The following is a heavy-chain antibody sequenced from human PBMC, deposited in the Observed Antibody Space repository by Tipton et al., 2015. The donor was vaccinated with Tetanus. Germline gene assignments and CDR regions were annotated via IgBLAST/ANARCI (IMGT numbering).Heavy chain of an antibody. CDR2: VYSSGSA. D-gene: IGHD1-26*01. V-gene: IGHV4-59*01. CDR3: ARDHRLSAPYAGWFDP. J-gene: IGHJ5*02. CDR1: GGSITRYY. Sequence: TLSLTCTVSGGSITRYYWSWIRQTPEKGLEWIGNVYSSGSAYYNPSLKGRATISVDTSTTQFSLRLNSVTAADTAIYYCARDHRLSAPYAGWFDPWGQGTLVTVSS.